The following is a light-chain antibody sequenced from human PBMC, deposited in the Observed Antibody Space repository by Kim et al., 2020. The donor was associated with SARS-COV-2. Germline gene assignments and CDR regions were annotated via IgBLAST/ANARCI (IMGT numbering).Light chain of an antibody. CDR1: QSISSY. CDR3: QQSYSTLLIT. Sequence: SVGDRVTITCRASQSISSYLNWYQQKPGKAPKLLIYAASSLQSGVPSRFSGSGSGTDFTLTISSLQPEDFATYYCQQSYSTLLITFGQGTRLEIK. V-gene: IGKV1-39*01. J-gene: IGKJ5*01. CDR2: AAS.